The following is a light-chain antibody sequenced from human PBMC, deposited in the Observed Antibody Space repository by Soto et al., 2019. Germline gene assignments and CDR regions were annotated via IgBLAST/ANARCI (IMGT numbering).Light chain of an antibody. Sequence: QSALTQPASVSGSPGQSVTISCSGTSSDVGGYNYVSWYQQHPGKAPKLLIYEVSNRPSGVSNRFSGSKSANTASLTISGLQPEDEAEYYCSSYTTTSAPYVFGAGNKLTVL. V-gene: IGLV2-14*01. CDR2: EVS. CDR1: SSDVGGYNY. J-gene: IGLJ1*01. CDR3: SSYTTTSAPYV.